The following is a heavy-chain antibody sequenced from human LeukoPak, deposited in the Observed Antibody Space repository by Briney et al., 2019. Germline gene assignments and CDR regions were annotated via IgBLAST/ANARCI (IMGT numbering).Heavy chain of an antibody. J-gene: IGHJ5*02. CDR1: GGSISSGGYY. CDR3: ARDLREDSSGNNWFDP. CDR2: IYYSWST. V-gene: IGHV4-31*03. D-gene: IGHD3-22*01. Sequence: PSQTLSLTCTVSGGSISSGGYYWSWVRQHPGKGLEWIGYIYYSWSTYYNPSLKSRVTISVDTSKNQFSLKLSSVTAADTAVYYCARDLREDSSGNNWFDPWGQGTLVTVSS.